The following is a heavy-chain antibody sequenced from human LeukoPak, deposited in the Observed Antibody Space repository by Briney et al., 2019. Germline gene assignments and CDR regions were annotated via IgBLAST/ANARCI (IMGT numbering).Heavy chain of an antibody. CDR1: GTSIRNYY. J-gene: IGHJ3*02. D-gene: IGHD6-13*01. CDR2: IYYTGTT. CDR3: ARDSPYSSSWQSDAFDI. V-gene: IGHV4-59*01. Sequence: SETLSLTCTLSGTSIRNYYWSWIRQPPGKGLEWIGYIYYTGTTNYNPSLKSRVTISVDTSKNQFSLKLSSVTAADTAVYYCARDSPYSSSWQSDAFDIWGQGTMVTVSS.